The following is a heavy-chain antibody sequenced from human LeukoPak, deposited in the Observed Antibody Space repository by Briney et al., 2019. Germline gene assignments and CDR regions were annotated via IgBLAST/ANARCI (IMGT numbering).Heavy chain of an antibody. V-gene: IGHV4-34*01. CDR3: ARGLRYCSGGSCYKYYYYYMDV. CDR1: GGSFSGYY. D-gene: IGHD2-15*01. Sequence: PSETLSLTCAVYGGSFSGYYWSWIRQPPGKGLEWIGEINHSGSTNYNPSLKSRVTISVDTSKNQFSLKLSSATAADTAVYYCARGLRYCSGGSCYKYYYYYMDVWGKGTTVTVSS. CDR2: INHSGST. J-gene: IGHJ6*03.